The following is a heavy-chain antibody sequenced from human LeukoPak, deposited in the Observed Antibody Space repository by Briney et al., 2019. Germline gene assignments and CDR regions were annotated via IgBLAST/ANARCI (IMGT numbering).Heavy chain of an antibody. V-gene: IGHV4-31*11. CDR1: GGSISSGGDY. J-gene: IGHJ4*02. CDR3: ASGDNDPLFDY. D-gene: IGHD1-1*01. CDR2: IYYSGST. Sequence: SESLSLTCAVSGGSISSGGDYWSWIRQHPGKGLEWIGYIYYSGSTYYNPSLKSRVTISVVTSKNQFSLKLSSVTAADTAIYYCASGDNDPLFDYWGQGTLVTVSS.